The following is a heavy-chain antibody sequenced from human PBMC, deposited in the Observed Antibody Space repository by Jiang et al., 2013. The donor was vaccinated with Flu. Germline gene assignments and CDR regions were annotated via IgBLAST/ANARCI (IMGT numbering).Heavy chain of an antibody. CDR2: IKQDGSEK. CDR3: ARDHYGGNSYPDY. J-gene: IGHJ4*02. V-gene: IGHV3-7*03. CDR1: GFTFSSYW. D-gene: IGHD4-23*01. Sequence: QLLESGGGLVQPGGSLRLSCAASGFTFSSYWMSWVRQAPGKGLEWVANIKQDGSEKYYVDSVKGRFTISRDNAKNSLYLQMNSLRAEDTAVYYCARDHYGGNSYPDYWGQGTLVTVSS.